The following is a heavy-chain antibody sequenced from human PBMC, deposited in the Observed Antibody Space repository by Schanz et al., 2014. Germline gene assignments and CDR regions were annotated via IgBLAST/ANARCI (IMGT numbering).Heavy chain of an antibody. Sequence: QLQLQESGPGLVRPSETLSLTCTVYGGSFSSGPFYWGWIRQPPGKGLEWLGSASYRGSTYYSPSLKSRVTISMDPSKNQFSLKLSSVTAADTAVYYCARGEWSTSQFDYWGHGTLVTVSS. CDR1: GGSFSSGPFY. CDR3: ARGEWSTSQFDY. CDR2: ASYRGST. D-gene: IGHD2-2*01. V-gene: IGHV4-39*07. J-gene: IGHJ4*01.